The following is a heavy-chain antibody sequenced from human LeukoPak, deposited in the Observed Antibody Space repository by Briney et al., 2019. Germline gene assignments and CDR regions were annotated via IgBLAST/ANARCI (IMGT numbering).Heavy chain of an antibody. J-gene: IGHJ4*02. D-gene: IGHD6-25*01. CDR3: ARVMRDAANFDY. Sequence: PGGSLRLSCVASGFSFGSYWMVWVRQAPGKGLEWVANMKHDGIEKYHVDSVKGRFTISRDNTKNSLYLHMSSLRVEDTAVYYCARVMRDAANFDYWGQGTLVTVSS. CDR2: MKHDGIEK. V-gene: IGHV3-7*05. CDR1: GFSFGSYW.